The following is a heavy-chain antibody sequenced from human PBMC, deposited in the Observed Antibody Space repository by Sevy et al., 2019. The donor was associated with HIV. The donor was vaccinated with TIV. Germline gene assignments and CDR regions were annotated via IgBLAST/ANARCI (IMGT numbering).Heavy chain of an antibody. V-gene: IGHV3-33*01. J-gene: IGHJ6*02. Sequence: GGSLRLSCAASGFSFSGYGMHWVRQAPGKGLEWVARIWYDGSDTYYGESVKGRFTISRDNSQNTVDLQMNSLRVEDTAVYYCARDVDSNYDGIDAWGQGTTVTVSS. CDR1: GFSFSGYG. CDR2: IWYDGSDT. CDR3: ARDVDSNYDGIDA. D-gene: IGHD4-4*01.